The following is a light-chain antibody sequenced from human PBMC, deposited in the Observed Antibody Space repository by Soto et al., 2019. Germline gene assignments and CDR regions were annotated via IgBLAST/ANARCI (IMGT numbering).Light chain of an antibody. J-gene: IGLJ1*01. CDR2: EVN. Sequence: QSVLTQPPSASGSPGQSVTISCIGTSSDVGAYNYVSWYQQHPGKAPKLMIYEVNNRPSGVSNRFSGSKSGNTASLTISGLQAEDEADYYCSSYTTSNTYVFGTGTKVTVL. V-gene: IGLV2-14*01. CDR3: SSYTTSNTYV. CDR1: SSDVGAYNY.